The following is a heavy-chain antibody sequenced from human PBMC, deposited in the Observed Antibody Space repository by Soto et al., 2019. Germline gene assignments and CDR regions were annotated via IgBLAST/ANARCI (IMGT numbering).Heavy chain of an antibody. V-gene: IGHV2-5*02. D-gene: IGHD4-4*01. CDR1: GFSLSTSGVG. J-gene: IGHJ6*02. CDR2: IYWDDDK. Sequence: QITLKESGPTLVKPTQTLTLTCTFSGFSLSTSGVGVGWIRQPPGKALEWLALIYWDDDKRYRPSLKSRRTITKDTSKNQVVLTMTNMDPVATATYYCAHRQVTTVTDYGMDVWGQGTTVTVSS. CDR3: AHRQVTTVTDYGMDV.